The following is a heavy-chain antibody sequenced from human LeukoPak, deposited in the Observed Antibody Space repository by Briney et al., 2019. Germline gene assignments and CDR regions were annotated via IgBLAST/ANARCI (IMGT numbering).Heavy chain of an antibody. CDR3: ARDSIAVAGTRFDY. CDR1: GGSISTYY. J-gene: IGHJ4*02. D-gene: IGHD6-19*01. Sequence: SETLSLTCTVSGGSISTYYWSWIRQPAGKGLEWIGRIYTSGSTNYNPSLKSRVTISVDTSKNQFSLKLSSVTAADTAVYYCARDSIAVAGTRFDYWGQGTLVTVSS. V-gene: IGHV4-4*07. CDR2: IYTSGST.